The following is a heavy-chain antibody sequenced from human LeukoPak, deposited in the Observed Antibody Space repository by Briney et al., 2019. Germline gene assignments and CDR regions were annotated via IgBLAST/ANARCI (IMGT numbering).Heavy chain of an antibody. J-gene: IGHJ4*02. Sequence: GGSLRLSCAASRFTFSDYYMSWIRQAPGRGLEWVSYISSSGSTIYYADSVKGRFTISRDNAKNSLYLQMNSLRAEDTAVYYCARESAVAGTIFDYWGQGTLVTVSS. CDR2: ISSSGSTI. CDR3: ARESAVAGTIFDY. D-gene: IGHD6-19*01. CDR1: RFTFSDYY. V-gene: IGHV3-11*01.